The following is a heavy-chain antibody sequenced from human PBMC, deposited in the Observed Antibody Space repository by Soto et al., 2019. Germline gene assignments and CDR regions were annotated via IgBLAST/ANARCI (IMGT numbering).Heavy chain of an antibody. J-gene: IGHJ6*02. CDR2: IIPIFGTA. V-gene: IGHV1-69*12. CDR1: GGTFSSYA. CDR3: ASGKYCSGGSCYSSYYYYYYGRDV. Sequence: QVQLVQSGAEVKKPGSSVKVSCKASGGTFSSYAISWVRQAPGQGLEWMGGIIPIFGTANYAQKFQGRVTITADEATSTAYMELSSLRSEDTAVYYCASGKYCSGGSCYSSYYYYYYGRDVWVHATTVTVSS. D-gene: IGHD2-15*01.